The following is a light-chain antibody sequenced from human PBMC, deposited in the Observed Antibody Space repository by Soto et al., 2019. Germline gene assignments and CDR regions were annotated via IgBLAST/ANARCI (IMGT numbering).Light chain of an antibody. CDR2: SNN. V-gene: IGLV1-44*01. CDR3: AAWDDSLNGLYV. Sequence: ELTQPPSASGTPGQRVTISCSGSNSNIGSNTVNWFQQLPGTAPKLLIYSNNQRPSGVPDRFSGSKSGTSASLAIIGLQSEDEADYYCAAWDDSLNGLYVFGTGTKVTVL. CDR1: NSNIGSNT. J-gene: IGLJ1*01.